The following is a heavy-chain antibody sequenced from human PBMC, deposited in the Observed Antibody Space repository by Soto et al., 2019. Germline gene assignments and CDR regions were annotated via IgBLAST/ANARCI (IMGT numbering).Heavy chain of an antibody. CDR2: ISSSSSYI. V-gene: IGHV3-21*01. J-gene: IGHJ6*02. Sequence: EVQLVESGGGLVKPGGSLRLSCAASGFTFSSYSMNWVRQAPGKGLEWVSSISSSSSYIYYADSVKGRFTISRDNAKNSLYLQMNSRRADDTAVYYCARDLVPAMGAAATPYYYYGMDVWGQGTTVTVSS. CDR1: GFTFSSYS. CDR3: ARDLVPAMGAAATPYYYYGMDV. D-gene: IGHD2-15*01.